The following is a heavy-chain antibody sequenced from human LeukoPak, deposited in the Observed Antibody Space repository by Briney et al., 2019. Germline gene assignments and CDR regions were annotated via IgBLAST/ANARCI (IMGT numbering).Heavy chain of an antibody. D-gene: IGHD2-21*02. V-gene: IGHV3-30*02. CDR3: AKDPRAYCGGDCYPGYFDY. Sequence: GGSLRLSCVASGFTFDHYGMHWVRQAPGKGLEWVAVIWHDGSSQYYADSVKGRFTISRDNSMNTLYLQMNSLRAEDTAVYYCAKDPRAYCGGDCYPGYFDYWGQGTLVTVSS. J-gene: IGHJ4*02. CDR2: IWHDGSSQ. CDR1: GFTFDHYG.